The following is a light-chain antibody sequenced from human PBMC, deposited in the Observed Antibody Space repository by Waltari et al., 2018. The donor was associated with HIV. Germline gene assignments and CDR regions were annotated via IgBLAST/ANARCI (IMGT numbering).Light chain of an antibody. CDR3: QQYNNWPLT. CDR2: GAS. CDR1: QSVCSN. J-gene: IGKJ4*01. V-gene: IGKV3-15*01. Sequence: EIVLTQTPATLSVSPGERATLSSRASQSVCSNLAWYQQKPGQAPRRLIYGASTRATGIPARFSGSGSGTEFTLTISSLQSEDFAVYYCQQYNNWPLTFGGGTKVEIK.